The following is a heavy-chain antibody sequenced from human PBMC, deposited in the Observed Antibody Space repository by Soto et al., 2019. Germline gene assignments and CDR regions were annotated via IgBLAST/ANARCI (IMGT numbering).Heavy chain of an antibody. V-gene: IGHV1-46*01. CDR1: GYTFTSYY. CDR2: INTSGGST. D-gene: IGHD6-19*01. CDR3: AREAAVAGTDY. Sequence: ASVKVSCKASGYTFTSYYMHWVRQAPGQGLEWMGIINTSGGSTSYEQKFQGRVTMTRDTSTSTVYMELSSLRAEDTAVYYWAREAAVAGTDYWGQGTLVTVSS. J-gene: IGHJ4*02.